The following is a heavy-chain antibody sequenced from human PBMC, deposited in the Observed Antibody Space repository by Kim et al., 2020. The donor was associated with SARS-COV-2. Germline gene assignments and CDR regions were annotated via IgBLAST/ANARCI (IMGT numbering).Heavy chain of an antibody. CDR3: ARGNPHFDY. D-gene: IGHD4-4*01. J-gene: IGHJ4*02. V-gene: IGHV3-48*01. CDR2: SSTI. Sequence: SSTIYYADSVKGRFTISRDNAKNSLYLQMNSLRSEDTAVYYCARGNPHFDYWGQGTLVTVSS.